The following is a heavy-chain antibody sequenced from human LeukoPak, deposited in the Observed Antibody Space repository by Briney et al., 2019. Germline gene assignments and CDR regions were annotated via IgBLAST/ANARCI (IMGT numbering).Heavy chain of an antibody. CDR1: GFTFSSYA. D-gene: IGHD3-22*01. CDR2: ISYDGSNK. J-gene: IGHJ3*02. Sequence: GRSLRLSCAASGFTFSSYAMHWVRQAPGKGLEWVAVISYDGSNKYYADSVKGRFTISRDNSKNTLYLQMNSLRAEDTAVYYCTKTYYYDSSGYGSPYAFDIWGQGTMVTVSS. V-gene: IGHV3-30*04. CDR3: TKTYYYDSSGYGSPYAFDI.